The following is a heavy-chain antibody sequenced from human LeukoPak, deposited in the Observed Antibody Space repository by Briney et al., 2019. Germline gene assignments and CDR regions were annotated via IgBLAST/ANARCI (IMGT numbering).Heavy chain of an antibody. Sequence: GGSLRLSCAASGFTFSDYYMSWIRRAPGKGLEWVSYISSSGSTIYYADSVKGRFTISRDNAKNSLYLQMNSLRVEDTAVYYCAREGYYDFWSGYYDPAFDYWGQGTLVTVSS. J-gene: IGHJ4*02. D-gene: IGHD3-3*01. CDR2: ISSSGSTI. V-gene: IGHV3-11*04. CDR3: AREGYYDFWSGYYDPAFDY. CDR1: GFTFSDYY.